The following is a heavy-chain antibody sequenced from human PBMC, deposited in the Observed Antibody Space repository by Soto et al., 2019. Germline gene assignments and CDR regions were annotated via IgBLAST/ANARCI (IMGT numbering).Heavy chain of an antibody. CDR1: GGTFTNYA. D-gene: IGHD1-1*01. Sequence: ASVKVSCKASGGTFTNYAFSWVRQAPGQGLEWMGGIIPIFGTPDYAQKFQGRVTITADESTRTASMELSSLRSDDTAVYYCARVAGHKNARFDTWGQGALVTVSS. CDR3: ARVAGHKNARFDT. J-gene: IGHJ4*02. V-gene: IGHV1-69*13. CDR2: IIPIFGTP.